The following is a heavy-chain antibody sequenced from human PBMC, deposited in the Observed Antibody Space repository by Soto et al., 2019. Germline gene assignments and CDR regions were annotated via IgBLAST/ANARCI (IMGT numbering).Heavy chain of an antibody. CDR1: GYSFTSYW. Sequence: PGESLKISCKGSGYSFTSYWISWVRQMPGKGLEWMGRIDPSDSYTNYSPSFQGHVTTSADKSISTAYLQWSSLKASDTAMYYCARHARYCSGGSCHTYYGMDVWGQGTTVTVSS. D-gene: IGHD2-15*01. CDR3: ARHARYCSGGSCHTYYGMDV. V-gene: IGHV5-10-1*01. CDR2: IDPSDSYT. J-gene: IGHJ6*02.